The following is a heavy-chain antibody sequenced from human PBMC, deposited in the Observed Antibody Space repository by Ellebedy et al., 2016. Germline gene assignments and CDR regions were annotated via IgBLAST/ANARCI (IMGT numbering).Heavy chain of an antibody. D-gene: IGHD3-10*01. V-gene: IGHV4-34*01. J-gene: IGHJ4*02. CDR1: GGSFSGYY. CDR2: INHSGST. CDR3: ARTYYYGSGSYYHFDY. Sequence: SETLSLXCAVYGGSFSGYYWSWIRQPPGKGLEWIGEINHSGSTNYNPSLKSRVTISVDTSKNQFSLKLSSVTAADTAVYYCARTYYYGSGSYYHFDYWGQGTLVTVSS.